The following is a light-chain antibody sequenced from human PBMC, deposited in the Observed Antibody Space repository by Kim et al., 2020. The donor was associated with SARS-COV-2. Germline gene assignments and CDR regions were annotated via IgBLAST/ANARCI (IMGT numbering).Light chain of an antibody. CDR2: GAS. CDR3: QQYDIWPRT. CDR1: QSVNSN. V-gene: IGKV3-15*01. Sequence: ERVMTQSPATLSVSAGERATLSCRASQSVNSNLAWYQHKPGQAPRLLIYGASTRATGIPARFSASGSGTEFTLTISSLQSEDFAVYYCQQYDIWPRTFGQGTKVDIK. J-gene: IGKJ1*01.